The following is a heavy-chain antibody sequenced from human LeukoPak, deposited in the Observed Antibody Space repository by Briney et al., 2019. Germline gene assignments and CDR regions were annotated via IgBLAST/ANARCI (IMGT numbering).Heavy chain of an antibody. V-gene: IGHV3-33*01. CDR1: GFTFSSYG. Sequence: PGRSLRLSCAASGFTFSSYGMHWVRQAPGKGLEWVAVIWYDGSNKHYADSVKGRFTISRDNSKNTLYLQMNSLRAEDTAVYYCARTGIAAAGTKGWFDPWGQGTLVTVSS. D-gene: IGHD6-13*01. CDR2: IWYDGSNK. J-gene: IGHJ5*02. CDR3: ARTGIAAAGTKGWFDP.